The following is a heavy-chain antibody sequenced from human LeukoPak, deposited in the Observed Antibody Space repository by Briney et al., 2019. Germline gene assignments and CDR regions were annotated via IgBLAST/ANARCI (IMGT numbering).Heavy chain of an antibody. CDR2: INPNSGGT. D-gene: IGHD3-10*01. J-gene: IGHJ4*02. Sequence: ASVKVSCKASGYTFNYYYMHWVRQAPGQGLEWMVWINPNSGGTKYAQKFQGRVTMTRDMSISTAYMELSRLRSDDTAVYYCARGRSGELTWAFTLDSWGQGTLVTVSS. V-gene: IGHV1-2*02. CDR3: ARGRSGELTWAFTLDS. CDR1: GYTFNYYY.